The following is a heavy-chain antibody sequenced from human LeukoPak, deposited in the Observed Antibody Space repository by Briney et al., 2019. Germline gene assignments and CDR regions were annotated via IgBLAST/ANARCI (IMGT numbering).Heavy chain of an antibody. V-gene: IGHV4-39*07. CDR3: ARAANMVRGVIIKRYYYYYMDV. D-gene: IGHD3-10*01. Sequence: PSETLSLTCTVSGGSISSSSYYWGWIRQPPGKGLEWIGSIYYSGSTYYNPSLKSRVTISVDTSKNQFSLKLSSVTAADTAVYYCARAANMVRGVIIKRYYYYYMDVWGKGTTVTVSS. CDR2: IYYSGST. CDR1: GGSISSSSYY. J-gene: IGHJ6*03.